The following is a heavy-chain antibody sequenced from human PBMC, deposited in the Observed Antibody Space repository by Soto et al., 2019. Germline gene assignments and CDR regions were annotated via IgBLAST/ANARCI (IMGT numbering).Heavy chain of an antibody. J-gene: IGHJ4*02. CDR2: ITGSSSYI. D-gene: IGHD3-22*01. CDR1: GFTFSSYS. CDR3: ARDVYYYDSSAYWAY. V-gene: IGHV3-21*02. Sequence: EVQLVESGGGLVKPGGSLRLSCAASGFTFSSYSMNWVRQAPGKGLEWVSSITGSSSYIYYADSVKRRITISRDNAKNSLYRQMTSRRVEDTAVYYCARDVYYYDSSAYWAYWGQGNLVTVSS.